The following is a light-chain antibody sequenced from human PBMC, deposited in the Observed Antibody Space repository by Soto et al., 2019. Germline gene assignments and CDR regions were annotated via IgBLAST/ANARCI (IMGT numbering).Light chain of an antibody. Sequence: QSALTQPASVSGCPGQSITISCTGTSSDVGSYNLVSWYQQHPGKAPKLMIYEGSKRPSGVSNRFSGSKSGNTASLTISGLQAEDEADYYCCSYAGSSPGVFGTGTKLTVL. V-gene: IGLV2-23*01. CDR2: EGS. CDR3: CSYAGSSPGV. J-gene: IGLJ1*01. CDR1: SSDVGSYNL.